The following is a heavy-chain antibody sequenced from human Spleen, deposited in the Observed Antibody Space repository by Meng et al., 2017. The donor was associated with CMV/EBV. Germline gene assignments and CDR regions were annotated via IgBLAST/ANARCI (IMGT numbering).Heavy chain of an antibody. CDR1: KTTFQYYA. Sequence: GESLKISCVASKTTFQYYAIHWVRQAPAKGLEWVAVIPYDGNKIYYADSVKGRCTSSRDNSRNTINLQMDSLRAEDTAVYYCARDAGLIRPPTRLRGGMDVWGQGTTVTVSS. J-gene: IGHJ6*02. D-gene: IGHD2-8*01. V-gene: IGHV3-30*04. CDR3: ARDAGLIRPPTRLRGGMDV. CDR2: IPYDGNKI.